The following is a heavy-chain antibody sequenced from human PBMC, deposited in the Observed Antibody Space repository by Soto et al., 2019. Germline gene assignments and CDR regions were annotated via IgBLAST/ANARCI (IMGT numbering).Heavy chain of an antibody. D-gene: IGHD3-22*01. CDR1: GGPITTDNYY. Sequence: SETLSLTCTVSGGPITTDNYYWTWIRQPPGKGLEWVGYIYYSGSAYYNPSLKSRVTISVDTSKDQFSLNVRSVTAADTAVYYCARDYDSGMDVWGQGTTVTVSS. CDR3: ARDYDSGMDV. CDR2: IYYSGSA. J-gene: IGHJ6*02. V-gene: IGHV4-30-4*01.